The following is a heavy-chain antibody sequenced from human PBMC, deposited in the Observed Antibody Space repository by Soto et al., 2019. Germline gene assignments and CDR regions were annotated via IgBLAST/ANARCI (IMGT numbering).Heavy chain of an antibody. CDR1: GFTVSSNY. CDR3: ARDDSSSLYYFDY. J-gene: IGHJ4*02. D-gene: IGHD6-13*01. Sequence: EVQLVESGGGLVQPGGSLRLSCAASGFTVSSNYMSWVRQAPGKGLEWVSVIYSGGSTYYAESVKGRLTISTDNAKNTLYLQMNSLRAEDTAVYYCARDDSSSLYYFDYWGQGTLVTVSS. CDR2: IYSGGST. V-gene: IGHV3-66*01.